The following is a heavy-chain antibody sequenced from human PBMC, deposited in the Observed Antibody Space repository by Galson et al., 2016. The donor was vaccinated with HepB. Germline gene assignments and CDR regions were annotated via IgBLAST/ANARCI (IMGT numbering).Heavy chain of an antibody. Sequence: QSGAEVKKPGESLKISCKGYGYIFSIYWIAWVRQTPGKGPEWMGMIYPDDGNAKYSPSFQGRVSISADTSTRTAYLQWSSLRASDTAIYYCAWAGSSGSYNCFGPWGRGTLVTVSS. CDR3: AWAGSSGSYNCFGP. V-gene: IGHV5-51*03. D-gene: IGHD6-25*01. CDR2: IYPDDGNA. CDR1: GYIFSIYW. J-gene: IGHJ5*02.